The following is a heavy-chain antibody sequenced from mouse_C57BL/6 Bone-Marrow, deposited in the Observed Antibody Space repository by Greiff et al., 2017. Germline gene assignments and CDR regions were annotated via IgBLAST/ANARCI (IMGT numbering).Heavy chain of an antibody. CDR3: ARGEVTTVDFDY. V-gene: IGHV1-81*01. CDR1: GYTFTSYG. CDR2: IYPRSGNT. D-gene: IGHD2-2*01. J-gene: IGHJ2*01. Sequence: VQLQQSGAELARPGASVKLSCKASGYTFTSYGISWVKQRTGQGLEWIGEIYPRSGNTYYNEKFKGKATLTADKSSSTAYMELRSLTSEASAVYFCARGEVTTVDFDYWGQGTTLTVSS.